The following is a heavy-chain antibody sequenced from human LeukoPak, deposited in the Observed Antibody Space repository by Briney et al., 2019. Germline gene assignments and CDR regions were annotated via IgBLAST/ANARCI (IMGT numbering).Heavy chain of an antibody. CDR2: INHSGST. J-gene: IGHJ5*02. V-gene: IGHV4-34*01. Sequence: SETLSLTCAVYGGSFSGYYWSWIRQPPGKGLEWIGEINHSGSTNYNPSLKSRVTIPVDTSKNQFSLKLSSVTAADTAVYYCARGVGSSWYGWFDPWGQGTLVTVSS. CDR1: GGSFSGYY. D-gene: IGHD6-13*01. CDR3: ARGVGSSWYGWFDP.